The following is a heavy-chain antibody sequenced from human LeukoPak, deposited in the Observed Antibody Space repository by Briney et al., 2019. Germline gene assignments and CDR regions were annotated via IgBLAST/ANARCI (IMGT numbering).Heavy chain of an antibody. CDR2: SYYSGST. CDR3: ARPAGDFWSGDYPYDFYG. J-gene: IGHJ4*02. CDR1: GGSISSSSYY. D-gene: IGHD3-3*01. Sequence: PSETLSLTCTVSGGSISSSSYYWGRIPPPQGKGLDWFGSSYYSGSTYYNPSLKRRVAISVDTSKNRFSLKLSSVTAADTAVYYCARPAGDFWSGDYPYDFYGWGKRALVSVAS. V-gene: IGHV4-39*01.